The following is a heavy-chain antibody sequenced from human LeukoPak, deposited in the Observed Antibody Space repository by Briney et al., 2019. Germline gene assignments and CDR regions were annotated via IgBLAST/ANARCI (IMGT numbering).Heavy chain of an antibody. CDR2: INPNSGGT. Sequence: ASVKVSCKSSGYTFTGYYMHWVRQAPGQGLEWMGWINPNSGGTNYAQKFQGRVTMTRDTSISTAYMELSRLRSDDTAVYYCARDQGLKDTAMASFDYWGQGTLVTVSS. D-gene: IGHD5-18*01. CDR3: ARDQGLKDTAMASFDY. V-gene: IGHV1-2*02. CDR1: GYTFTGYY. J-gene: IGHJ4*02.